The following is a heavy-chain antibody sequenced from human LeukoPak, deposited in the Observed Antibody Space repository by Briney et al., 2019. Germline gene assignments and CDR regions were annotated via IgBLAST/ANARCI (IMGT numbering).Heavy chain of an antibody. CDR3: AKDPGSSGYYSY. Sequence: GGSLRLSCAASGFTFSSYAVSWVRQAPGKGLEWVSAISGSGGSTYYADSVKGRFTIFRDNSKNTLYLQMNSLRAEDTAVYYCAKDPGSSGYYSYWGQGTLVTVSS. V-gene: IGHV3-23*01. D-gene: IGHD3-22*01. CDR2: ISGSGGST. J-gene: IGHJ4*02. CDR1: GFTFSSYA.